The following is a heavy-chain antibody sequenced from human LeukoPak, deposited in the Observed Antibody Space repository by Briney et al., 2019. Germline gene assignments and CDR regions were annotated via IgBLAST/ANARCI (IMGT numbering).Heavy chain of an antibody. CDR2: INIYTGNI. J-gene: IGHJ3*01. CDR1: GYNFVTYG. CDR3: ARVEVASIGDGFDL. D-gene: IGHD5-24*01. V-gene: IGHV1-18*01. Sequence: GASVKVSCQASGYNFVTYGINWVRQAHGQGLEWMGWINIYTGNIDYAQRFQGRVTMTADTSTSTVYMELTSLTSDDTAVYYCARVEVASIGDGFDLWGQGTQVTVAS.